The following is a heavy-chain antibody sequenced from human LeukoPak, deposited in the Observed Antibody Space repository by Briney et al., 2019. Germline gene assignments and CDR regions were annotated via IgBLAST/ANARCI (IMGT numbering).Heavy chain of an antibody. J-gene: IGHJ4*02. Sequence: GGSLRLSCAASGFTFSTSWMSWVRQVPGKGLEWVANIKKDGSETYYVDSVKGRFTISRDNAKNSLYLQMNSLRAEDTATYYCARGRYSGTTYYFDYWGQGTLVTVSS. V-gene: IGHV3-7*03. CDR1: GFTFSTSW. D-gene: IGHD5-12*01. CDR2: IKKDGSET. CDR3: ARGRYSGTTYYFDY.